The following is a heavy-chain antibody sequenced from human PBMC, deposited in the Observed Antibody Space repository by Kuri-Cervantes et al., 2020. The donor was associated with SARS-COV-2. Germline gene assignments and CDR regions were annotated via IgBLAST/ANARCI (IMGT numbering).Heavy chain of an antibody. V-gene: IGHV1-69*06. CDR1: ETTFPNYD. Sequence: SVKVSCKAPETTFPNYDINWVRQATGQGLEWMGVIIPIFGTANYAQKVQGRVTITADKSTSTAYMELSSLRSEDTAVYYCAAYYDSSGYSPLAYWGQGTLVTVSS. CDR3: AAYYDSSGYSPLAY. D-gene: IGHD3-22*01. J-gene: IGHJ4*02. CDR2: IIPIFGTA.